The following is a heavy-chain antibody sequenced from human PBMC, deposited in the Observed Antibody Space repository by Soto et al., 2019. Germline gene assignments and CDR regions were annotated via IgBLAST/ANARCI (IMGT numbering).Heavy chain of an antibody. V-gene: IGHV3-23*01. J-gene: IGHJ4*02. Sequence: GGSLRLSCAASGFTFSSYAMSWVRQAPGKGLEWVSAISGSGGSTYYADSVKGRFTISRDNSKNTLYLQMNSLRAEDTAVYYCAKDHIVVVPAALLFDYWGQGTRVTVSS. CDR2: ISGSGGST. CDR1: GFTFSSYA. D-gene: IGHD2-2*02. CDR3: AKDHIVVVPAALLFDY.